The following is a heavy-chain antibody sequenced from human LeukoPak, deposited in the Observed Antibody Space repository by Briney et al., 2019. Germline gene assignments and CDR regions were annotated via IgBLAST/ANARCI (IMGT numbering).Heavy chain of an antibody. V-gene: IGHV3-11*01. CDR1: GFTFSDYY. CDR2: ISSSGSTI. J-gene: IGHJ5*02. CDR3: ARDGSGSRRENWFDP. D-gene: IGHD6-13*01. Sequence: PGGSLRLFCAASGFTFSDYYMSWIRQAPGKGLEWVSYISSSGSTIYYADSVKGRFTISRDNAKNSLYLQMNSLRAEDTAVYYCARDGSGSRRENWFDPWGQGTLVTVSS.